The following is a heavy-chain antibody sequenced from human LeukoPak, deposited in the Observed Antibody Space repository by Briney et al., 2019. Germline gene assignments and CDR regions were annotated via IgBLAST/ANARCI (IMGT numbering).Heavy chain of an antibody. V-gene: IGHV1-18*01. CDR1: GYIFSNFFSSYG. CDR2: ISPYNGKT. D-gene: IGHD3-22*01. CDR3: ASGYYSDGNGYSPADY. Sequence: ASVKVSCKDSGYIFSNFFSSYGITWVRQAPGQGLEWMGWISPYNGKTKFAQKFQGRVTIRADTSTSTGYMELRSLRSDDTAVYYCASGYYSDGNGYSPADYWGQGTLVTVSS. J-gene: IGHJ4*02.